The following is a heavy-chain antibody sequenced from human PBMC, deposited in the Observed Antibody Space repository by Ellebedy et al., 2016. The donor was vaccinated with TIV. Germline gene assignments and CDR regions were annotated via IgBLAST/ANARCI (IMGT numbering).Heavy chain of an antibody. CDR1: GFTFSSSG. Sequence: PGGSLRLSCAASGFTFSSSGMHWVRQAPGKGLEWLAVIWYDGSNKYYADSVKGRFTISRDNSKNTLYLQMNSLRAEDTAVYYCARESAVAGFDYWGQGTLVTVSS. CDR3: ARESAVAGFDY. D-gene: IGHD6-19*01. J-gene: IGHJ4*02. V-gene: IGHV3-33*08. CDR2: IWYDGSNK.